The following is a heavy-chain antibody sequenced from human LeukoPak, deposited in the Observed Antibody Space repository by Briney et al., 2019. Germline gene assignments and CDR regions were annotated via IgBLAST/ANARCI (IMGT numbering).Heavy chain of an antibody. V-gene: IGHV4-39*01. D-gene: IGHD2-2*02. CDR2: IYYSGST. CDR3: ATYTFRPIDY. Sequence: PSETLSLTCTVSGGSISSSSYYWGWIRQPPGKGLERIGSIYYSGSTYYNPSLKSRVTISVDTSKNQFSLKLSSVTAADTAVYYCATYTFRPIDYWGQGTLVTVSS. J-gene: IGHJ4*02. CDR1: GGSISSSSYY.